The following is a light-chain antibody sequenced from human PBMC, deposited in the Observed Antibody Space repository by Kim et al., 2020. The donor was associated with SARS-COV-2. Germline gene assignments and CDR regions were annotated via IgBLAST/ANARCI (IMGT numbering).Light chain of an antibody. CDR1: QSVRGTN. J-gene: IGKJ1*01. CDR3: QQYDTPPWT. CDR2: GAL. Sequence: EIVLTQSPGTLSMSAGERATLSCRASQSVRGTNVVWYQQKAGQAPRLVIDGALRRASCIPERFSGSGSGTDFTLTISTLETEDVAVYCCQQYDTPPWTFGQGTKVDIK. V-gene: IGKV3-20*01.